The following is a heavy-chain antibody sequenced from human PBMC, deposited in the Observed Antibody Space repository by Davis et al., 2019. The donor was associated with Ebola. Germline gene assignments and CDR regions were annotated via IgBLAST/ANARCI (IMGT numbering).Heavy chain of an antibody. CDR1: GGSISSYY. CDR3: ARGVLGWYFDL. D-gene: IGHD7-27*01. Sequence: PSETLSLTCTVSGGSISSYYWSWIRQPPGKGLEWIGYIYYSGSTNYNPSLKSRVTISVDRSKNQFSLKLSSVTAADTAVYYCARGVLGWYFDLWGRGTLVTVSS. CDR2: IYYSGST. J-gene: IGHJ2*01. V-gene: IGHV4-59*08.